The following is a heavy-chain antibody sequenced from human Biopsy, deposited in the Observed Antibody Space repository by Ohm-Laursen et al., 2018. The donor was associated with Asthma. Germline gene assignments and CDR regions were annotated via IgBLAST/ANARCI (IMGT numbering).Heavy chain of an antibody. CDR1: GGSINSSTW. D-gene: IGHD3-22*01. CDR2: IYYSGST. Sequence: TLSLTCMVSGGSINSSTWWTWIRQHPGKGLEWIGFIYYSGSTYYNPSLKSRVSISIDTSKNQFSLKLSSVTAADTAVYYCARAQDYYDSRGYYRSFDYWGQGTLVTVSS. V-gene: IGHV4-31*03. CDR3: ARAQDYYDSRGYYRSFDY. J-gene: IGHJ4*02.